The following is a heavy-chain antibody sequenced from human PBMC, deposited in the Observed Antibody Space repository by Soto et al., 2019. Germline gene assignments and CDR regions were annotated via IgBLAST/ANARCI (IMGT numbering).Heavy chain of an antibody. V-gene: IGHV3-30*18. CDR1: GFTFSSYG. J-gene: IGHJ6*02. CDR2: ISYDGSNK. CDR3: AKEITIFGVVPSPYYYYGMDV. D-gene: IGHD3-3*01. Sequence: GGSLRLSCAASGFTFSSYGMHWVRQAPGKGLEWVAVISYDGSNKYYADSVKGRFTISRDNSKNTLYLQMNSLRAEDTAVYYCAKEITIFGVVPSPYYYYGMDVWGQGTTVTVSS.